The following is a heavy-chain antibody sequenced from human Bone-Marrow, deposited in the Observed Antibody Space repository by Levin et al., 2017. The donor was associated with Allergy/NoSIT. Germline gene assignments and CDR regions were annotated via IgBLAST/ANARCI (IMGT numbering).Heavy chain of an antibody. J-gene: IGHJ2*01. CDR1: GSTYSHST. Sequence: GGSLRLSCGASGSTYSHSTIHWVRQAPGRGLEWLSVISDDGDTKYYADSVKGRFTISRDNSKNTVYLQMNNLGPDDTAIYYCTTQAGPQTLFYLDVWGRGTPVSVSS. D-gene: IGHD3-10*01. CDR3: TTQAGPQTLFYLDV. V-gene: IGHV3-30*03. CDR2: ISDDGDTK.